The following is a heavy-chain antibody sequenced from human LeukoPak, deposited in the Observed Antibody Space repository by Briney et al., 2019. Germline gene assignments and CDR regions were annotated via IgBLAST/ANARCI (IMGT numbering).Heavy chain of an antibody. V-gene: IGHV3-21*01. CDR3: ARGYSNYGYTFDM. D-gene: IGHD4-11*01. CDR1: GFTFSSYS. J-gene: IGHJ3*02. CDR2: ISSSSSYI. Sequence: GGSLRLSCAVSGFTFSSYSMNWVRQAPGKGLEWVSSISSSSSYIYYADSVKGRFTISRDNTKNSLYLQMNSLRAEDTAVYHCARGYSNYGYTFDMWGQGTMVTVSS.